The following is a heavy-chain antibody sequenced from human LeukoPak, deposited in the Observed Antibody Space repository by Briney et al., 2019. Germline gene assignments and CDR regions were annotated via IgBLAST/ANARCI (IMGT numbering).Heavy chain of an antibody. J-gene: IGHJ5*02. V-gene: IGHV4-61*02. CDR2: IYTSGST. CDR1: GGSISSGSYY. D-gene: IGHD3-22*01. Sequence: SETLSHTCTVSGGSISSGSYYWSWIRQPAGKGLEWIGRIYTSGSTNYNPSLKSRVTISVDTSKNQFSLKLSSVTAADTAVYYCARAEYYHDSSGYRDWFDPWGQGTLVTVSS. CDR3: ARAEYYHDSSGYRDWFDP.